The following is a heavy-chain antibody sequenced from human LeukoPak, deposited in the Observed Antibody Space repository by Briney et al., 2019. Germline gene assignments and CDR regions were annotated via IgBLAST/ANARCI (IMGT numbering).Heavy chain of an antibody. Sequence: GGSLRLSCAASGFTINNYGMHWVRQAPGKGLEWVAVISYDGTNKYYGDFVKGRFTISRDNSKNTLYLQTNSLRAEDTAVYYCAKSYGSGSYRIDYWGQGTLVTVSS. CDR1: GFTINNYG. CDR2: ISYDGTNK. J-gene: IGHJ4*02. CDR3: AKSYGSGSYRIDY. D-gene: IGHD3-10*01. V-gene: IGHV3-30*18.